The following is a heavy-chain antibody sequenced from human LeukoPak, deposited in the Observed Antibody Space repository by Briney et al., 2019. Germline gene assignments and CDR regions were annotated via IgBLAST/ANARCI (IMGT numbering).Heavy chain of an antibody. Sequence: GGSLRLSCAASGFTFNNYGMHWVRQAPGKGLEWVAVIWCDGSNKYYADSVKGRFTISRDNPKNTLYLQMNSLRAEDTAVYYCATHCSSTSCYMYWGQGTLVTVSS. CDR1: GFTFNNYG. D-gene: IGHD2-2*02. J-gene: IGHJ4*02. CDR2: IWCDGSNK. V-gene: IGHV3-33*01. CDR3: ATHCSSTSCYMY.